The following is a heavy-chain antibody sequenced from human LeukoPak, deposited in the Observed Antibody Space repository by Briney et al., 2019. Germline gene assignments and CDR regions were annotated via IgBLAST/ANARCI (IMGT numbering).Heavy chain of an antibody. D-gene: IGHD3-16*02. V-gene: IGHV4-34*01. CDR2: INHSGSP. J-gene: IGHJ6*03. CDR1: GGSFSGYS. CDR3: ASGCLHGLYRDMDV. Sequence: PSETLSLTCALYGGSFSGYSWSWIRQPPGKGLEWIREINHSGSPNYNPSLKSHVTISVDAAKNQFSLKLSFVTAADTAVYYYASGCLHGLYRDMDVWGKGTRV.